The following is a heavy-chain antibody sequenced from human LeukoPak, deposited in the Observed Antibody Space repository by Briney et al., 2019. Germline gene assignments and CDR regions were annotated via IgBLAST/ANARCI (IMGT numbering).Heavy chain of an antibody. CDR2: IIPIFGTA. V-gene: IGHV1-69*01. Sequence: GASVKVSCKASGGTFSSYAISWVRQAPGQGLEWMGGIIPIFGTANYAQKFQGRVTITADESTSTAYMELSSLRSKDTAVYYCARAETSSKPFDPWGQGTLVTVSS. J-gene: IGHJ5*02. CDR1: GGTFSSYA. CDR3: ARAETSSKPFDP. D-gene: IGHD2-2*01.